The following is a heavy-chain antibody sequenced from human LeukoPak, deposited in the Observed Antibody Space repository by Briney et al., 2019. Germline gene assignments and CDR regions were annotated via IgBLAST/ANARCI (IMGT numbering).Heavy chain of an antibody. V-gene: IGHV4-34*01. D-gene: IGHD3-10*01. CDR1: GGSFSGYY. Sequence: SETLSLTCAVYGGSFSGYYWSWIRQPPGKGLEWIGEINHSGSSNYNPSLKSRVTISVDTSKNQFSLKLSSVTAADTAVYYCARGVMVRGFSPYNWFDPWGQGTLVTVSS. CDR2: INHSGSS. CDR3: ARGVMVRGFSPYNWFDP. J-gene: IGHJ5*02.